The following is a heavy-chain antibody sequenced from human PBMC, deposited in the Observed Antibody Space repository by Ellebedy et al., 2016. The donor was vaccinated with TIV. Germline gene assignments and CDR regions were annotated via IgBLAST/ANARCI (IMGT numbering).Heavy chain of an antibody. D-gene: IGHD6-19*01. J-gene: IGHJ5*02. CDR1: GYTFTSYG. CDR2: ISAYNGDT. Sequence: AASVKVSCKASGYTFTSYGISWVRQAPGQGLEWMGWISAYNGDTNYAQNLQGRVTMTTDTSTTTADMELRSLRSDDTAVYYCARDPQPGLVRAWWFDPWGQGTLVTVSS. CDR3: ARDPQPGLVRAWWFDP. V-gene: IGHV1-18*01.